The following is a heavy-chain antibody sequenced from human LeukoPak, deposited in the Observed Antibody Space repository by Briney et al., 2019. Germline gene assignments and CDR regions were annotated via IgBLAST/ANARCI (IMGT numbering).Heavy chain of an antibody. CDR3: ARVARITMVRGVILKRGSAFDI. CDR1: GYSISSGYY. D-gene: IGHD3-10*01. CDR2: IYHSGST. V-gene: IGHV4-38-2*02. Sequence: PSETLSLTCTVSGYSISSGYYWGWIRQPPGKGLEWIGSIYHSGSTYYNPSLKSRVTISVDTSKNQFSLKLSSVTAADTAVYYCARVARITMVRGVILKRGSAFDIWGQGTMVTVSS. J-gene: IGHJ3*02.